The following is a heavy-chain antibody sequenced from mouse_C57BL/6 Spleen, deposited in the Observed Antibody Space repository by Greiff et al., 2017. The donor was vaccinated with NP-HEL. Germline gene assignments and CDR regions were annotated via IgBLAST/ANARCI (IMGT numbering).Heavy chain of an antibody. CDR1: GYTFTASY. CDR3: ARGAAGTSWFAY. Sequence: EVQLQQSGPVLLKPWASVKMSCKASGYTFTASYMNWVKQSHGKGLEWIGVINPYKGGTSYNQKFKGKATLTVDKSSSTAYMKLNSLTSEDSAVYYCARGAAGTSWFAYWGQGTLVTVSA. CDR2: INPYKGGT. J-gene: IGHJ3*01. D-gene: IGHD4-1*01. V-gene: IGHV1-19*01.